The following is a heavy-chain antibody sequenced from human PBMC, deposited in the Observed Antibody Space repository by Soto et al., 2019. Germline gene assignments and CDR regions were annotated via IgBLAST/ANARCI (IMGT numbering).Heavy chain of an antibody. V-gene: IGHV1-46*01. CDR1: GYTLTSYY. J-gene: IGHJ5*02. CDR3: AIQTDSSGYWFDP. D-gene: IGHD3-22*01. Sequence: GASVKVSCKASGYTLTSYYMHWVRQSPGQGLEWMGIINPSGGSTSYAQKFQGRVTMTRDTSTSTVYMELSSLRSEDTAVYYCAIQTDSSGYWFDPWGQGTLVTVSS. CDR2: INPSGGST.